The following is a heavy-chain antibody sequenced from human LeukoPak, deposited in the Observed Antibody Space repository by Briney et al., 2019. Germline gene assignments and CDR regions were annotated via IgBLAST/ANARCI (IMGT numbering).Heavy chain of an antibody. J-gene: IGHJ6*02. CDR3: AKGGWEPMDV. CDR1: GFSFSEYW. D-gene: IGHD4-23*01. CDR2: INPVGSET. Sequence: GGSLRLSCAASGFSFSEYWMSWVRQAPGKGLEWVANINPVGSETYYVDSVRGRFTISRDSAMNLLYLQMNSLRAEDTAIYYCAKGGWEPMDVWGQGTTVTVSS. V-gene: IGHV3-7*03.